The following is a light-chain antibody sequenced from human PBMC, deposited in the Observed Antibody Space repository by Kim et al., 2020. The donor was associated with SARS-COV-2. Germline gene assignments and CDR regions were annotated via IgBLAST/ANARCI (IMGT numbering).Light chain of an antibody. CDR1: SSNIGAGYD. V-gene: IGLV1-40*01. CDR2: GNT. Sequence: QRVTISCTGSSSNIGAGYDVHWYQQLPGTAPKLLIYGNTNRPSGVPDRFSGSRSGTSASLAITGLQAEDEADYYCQSYESSLSGYVFGTGTKVTVL. J-gene: IGLJ1*01. CDR3: QSYESSLSGYV.